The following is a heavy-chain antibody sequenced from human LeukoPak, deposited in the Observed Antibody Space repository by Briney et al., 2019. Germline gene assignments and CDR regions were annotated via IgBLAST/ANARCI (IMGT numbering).Heavy chain of an antibody. D-gene: IGHD4-17*01. CDR1: GDNFRNYA. Sequence: SVKVSCKASGDNFRNYAITWVRQAPGQRLEWRGVTIPSIVTAHYAQRLEGRDTISAEESPRTAYIEQRTVRVEDTAVYICANLGDYGDYGYYFDYWGQGTLVTVSS. CDR2: TIPSIVTA. CDR3: ANLGDYGDYGYYFDY. V-gene: IGHV1-69*13. J-gene: IGHJ4*02.